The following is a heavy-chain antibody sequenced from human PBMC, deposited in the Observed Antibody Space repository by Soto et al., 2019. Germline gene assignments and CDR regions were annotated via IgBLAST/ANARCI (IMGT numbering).Heavy chain of an antibody. CDR3: ARASSSTSGALDY. V-gene: IGHV3-7*04. D-gene: IGHD2-2*01. J-gene: IGHJ4*02. CDR1: AFTFRNYW. Sequence: EVQLVESGGGLVQPGGSLRLSCAASAFTFRNYWMSWVRQAPGKGLECVAKIKEDGSEKYYVDSVKGRFTLSRDNAKNSVYLQMSSLTVEDTAMYYCARASSSTSGALDYWGQGTLVTVSS. CDR2: IKEDGSEK.